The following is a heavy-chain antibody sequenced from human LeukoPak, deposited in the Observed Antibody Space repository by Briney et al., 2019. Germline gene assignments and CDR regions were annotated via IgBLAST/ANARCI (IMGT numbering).Heavy chain of an antibody. Sequence: SETLSLTCSVSGGSGDDGGYYWSWIRQPPGKGLEWIGHVYSSGSTMYNPSLKSRLTISLDKSKNQFSLILNSVIAADTAVYYCVRDNGFCDLWGQGTLVTVSS. CDR3: VRDNGFCDL. V-gene: IGHV4-61*08. J-gene: IGHJ4*02. CDR2: VYSSGST. CDR1: GGSGDDGGYY.